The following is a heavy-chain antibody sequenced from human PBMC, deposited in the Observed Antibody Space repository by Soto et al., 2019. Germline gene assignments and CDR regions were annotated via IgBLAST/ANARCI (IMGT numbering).Heavy chain of an antibody. D-gene: IGHD1-26*01. CDR1: GFTFSSYA. CDR3: AKEKVGAPAAFDY. CDR2: ISGSGGST. Sequence: PGGSMRLSCAASGFTFSSYAMSWVRQAPGKGLEWVAGISGSGGSTYYADSVKGRFTISRDNSKNTLYLQMNSLRAEDTAVYYCAKEKVGAPAAFDYWGQGTLVTVSS. V-gene: IGHV3-23*01. J-gene: IGHJ4*02.